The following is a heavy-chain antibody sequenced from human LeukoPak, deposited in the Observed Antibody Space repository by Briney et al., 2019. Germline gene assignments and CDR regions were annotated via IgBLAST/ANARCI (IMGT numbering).Heavy chain of an antibody. V-gene: IGHV4-59*12. CDR2: VYYSGVT. D-gene: IGHD2-15*01. Sequence: SETLSLTCSVSGGSTGSDYWSWIRQPPGKGLEWIAYVYYSGVTSYNPSLKSRVAISIDTSKNQFSLNLTSVTAADTAVYYCARDVAGGSLFDYWGQGTLVTVSS. CDR3: ARDVAGGSLFDY. CDR1: GGSTGSDY. J-gene: IGHJ4*02.